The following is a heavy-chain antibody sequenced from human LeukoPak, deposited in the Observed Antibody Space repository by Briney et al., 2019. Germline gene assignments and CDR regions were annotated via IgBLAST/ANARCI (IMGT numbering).Heavy chain of an antibody. CDR2: IYYSGST. D-gene: IGHD6-13*01. CDR3: ARVAPIAAAGTFDY. Sequence: SETLSLTCTVSGGSISSYYWSCIRQPPGKGLERIGYIYYSGSTNYNPSLKSRVTISVDTSKNQFSLKLSSVTAADTAVYYCARVAPIAAAGTFDYWGQGTLVTVSS. V-gene: IGHV4-59*01. J-gene: IGHJ4*02. CDR1: GGSISSYY.